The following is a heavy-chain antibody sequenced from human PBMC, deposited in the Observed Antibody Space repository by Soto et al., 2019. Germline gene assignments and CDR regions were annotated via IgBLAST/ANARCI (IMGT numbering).Heavy chain of an antibody. J-gene: IGHJ6*02. CDR3: ARRAAAGTNYYYYYGMDV. CDR2: IYYRGNA. D-gene: IGHD6-13*01. CDR1: DDSINSDKYY. V-gene: IGHV4-39*01. Sequence: SETLSLTCSVSDDSINSDKYYWGWIRQPPGKGLEWIGSIYYRGNAYYHPSLQTRVTISLDNSNSQFSLKLSYVTAADSAVYYCARRAAAGTNYYYYYGMDVWGQGTTVTV.